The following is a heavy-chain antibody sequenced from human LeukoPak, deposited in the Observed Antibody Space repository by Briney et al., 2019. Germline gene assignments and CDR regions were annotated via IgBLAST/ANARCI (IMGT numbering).Heavy chain of an antibody. CDR2: IYYSGST. V-gene: IGHV4-39*01. J-gene: IGHJ4*02. CDR3: ARSEQQRVFDY. Sequence: SETLSLTCTVSGGSISSSSYYWGWIRRPPGKGLEWIGSIYYSGSTYYNPSLKSRVTISVDTSKNQFSLKLSSVTAADTAVYYCARSEQQRVFDYWGQGTLVTVSS. D-gene: IGHD6-13*01. CDR1: GGSISSSSYY.